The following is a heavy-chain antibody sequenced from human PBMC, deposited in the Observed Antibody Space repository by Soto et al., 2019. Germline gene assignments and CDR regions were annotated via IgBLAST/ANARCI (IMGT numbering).Heavy chain of an antibody. V-gene: IGHV5-10-1*01. Sequence: GESLKISCKGSGYSFTSYWISWVRQVPGKGLEWMGRIDPSDSYTNYSPSFQGHVTISADKSISTAYLQWSSLKASDTAMYYCARHHYYGSGHYGMDVWGQGTTVTVSS. D-gene: IGHD3-10*01. CDR3: ARHHYYGSGHYGMDV. CDR2: IDPSDSYT. J-gene: IGHJ6*02. CDR1: GYSFTSYW.